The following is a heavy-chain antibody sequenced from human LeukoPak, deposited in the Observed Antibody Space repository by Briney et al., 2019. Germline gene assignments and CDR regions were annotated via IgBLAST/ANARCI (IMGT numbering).Heavy chain of an antibody. CDR3: ARHRRRSIIGTASSRGFDS. J-gene: IGHJ4*02. CDR1: GYSFTSYW. Sequence: GESLKISCKGSGYSFTSYWIGWVRQMPGKGLEWMGIIYPGDSDTRYSPSFQGQVTISADKSTSTAYLQWSSLKASDTAMYYCARHRRRSIIGTASSRGFDSWGQGTLVTVSS. D-gene: IGHD3-10*01. CDR2: IYPGDSDT. V-gene: IGHV5-51*01.